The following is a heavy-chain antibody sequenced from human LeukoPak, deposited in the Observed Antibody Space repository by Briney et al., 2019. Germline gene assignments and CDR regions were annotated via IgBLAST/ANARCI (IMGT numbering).Heavy chain of an antibody. CDR2: IYWNDYK. CDR1: GFSLTTRGVG. J-gene: IGHJ4*02. D-gene: IGHD3-10*01. CDR3: AHTWFGEFPAYFDY. Sequence: SGPTLVKPTQTLTLTCTFSGFSLTTRGVGVGWIRQPPGKALEWLALIYWNDYKRYSPSLKSRLTLTKATSKTHVVLTMTHMDPVDTATYYCAHTWFGEFPAYFDYWGQGTLVTVSS. V-gene: IGHV2-5*01.